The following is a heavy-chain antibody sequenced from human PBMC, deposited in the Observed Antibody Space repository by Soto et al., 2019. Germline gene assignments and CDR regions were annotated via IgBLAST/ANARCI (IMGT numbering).Heavy chain of an antibody. CDR2: ISAYNGNI. J-gene: IGHJ6*02. CDR3: ASSYCGGNCYSNIPLDCYYYGMDV. CDR1: GYTFTNYG. V-gene: IGHV1-18*01. D-gene: IGHD2-21*02. Sequence: QVQLVQSGAEVKKPGASVKVSCKASGYTFTNYGISWVRQAPGQGLEWMGWISAYNGNINYAQKLQGRVTMTTDTSTSTAYMELRSLGSDDTAMYYCASSYCGGNCYSNIPLDCYYYGMDVWGQGTTVTVSS.